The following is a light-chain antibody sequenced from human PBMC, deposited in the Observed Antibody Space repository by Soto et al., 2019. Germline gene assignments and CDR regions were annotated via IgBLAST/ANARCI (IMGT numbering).Light chain of an antibody. CDR2: KAS. CDR3: HQYNSYSQT. J-gene: IGKJ1*01. Sequence: DIQMTQSPSTLSGSVGDRVTITCRASQTISSWLAWYQQKPGKAPKLLIYKASTLKSGVPSRLSGSGSGTEFTLTISSLQPDDFATYYCHQYNSYSQTFGQGTKVDIK. V-gene: IGKV1-5*03. CDR1: QTISSW.